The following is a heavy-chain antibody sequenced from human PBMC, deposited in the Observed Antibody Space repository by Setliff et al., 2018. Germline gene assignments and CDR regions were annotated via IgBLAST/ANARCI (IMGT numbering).Heavy chain of an antibody. CDR1: GDSFSDYY. Sequence: SETLSLTCAVYGDSFSDYYWSWLRQPPGKGLEWIEEVNHRGDTNYSPSLRGRVTMTVDAARKQLSLMLTSVTAADTAVYYCARRDGSIIYREFFDYWGQGALVTVSS. J-gene: IGHJ4*02. D-gene: IGHD3-10*01. V-gene: IGHV4-34*01. CDR3: ARRDGSIIYREFFDY. CDR2: VNHRGDT.